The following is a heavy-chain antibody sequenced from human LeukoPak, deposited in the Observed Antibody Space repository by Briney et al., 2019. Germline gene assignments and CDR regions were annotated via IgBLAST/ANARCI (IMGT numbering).Heavy chain of an antibody. J-gene: IGHJ4*02. V-gene: IGHV1-69*13. CDR2: IIPIFGTA. CDR1: GGTFSSYA. Sequence: SVKVSCKASGGTFSSYAISWVRQAPGQGLEWMGGIIPIFGTANYAQKFQGRVTITADESTSTAYMELSSLRSEDTAVYYCARSKALRLDDIYYWGQGTLVTVSS. CDR3: ARSKALRLDDIYY. D-gene: IGHD3-9*01.